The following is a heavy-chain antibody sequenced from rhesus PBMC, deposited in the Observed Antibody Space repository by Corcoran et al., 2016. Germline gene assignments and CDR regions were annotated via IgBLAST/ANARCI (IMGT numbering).Heavy chain of an antibody. J-gene: IGHJ4*01. D-gene: IGHD3-22*01. CDR1: GGSISSSY. CDR3: ARALHYERPGDY. Sequence: QLQLQESGPGLVKPSETLSVTCAVSGGSISSSYWSWIRQAPGKWLEWFGNIYVSGTNNNYNPSLKSRVTLSIDTSKNQHSLKLSSVTAADTAVYYCARALHYERPGDYWGQGVLVTVSS. V-gene: IGHV4-169*01. CDR2: IYVSGTNN.